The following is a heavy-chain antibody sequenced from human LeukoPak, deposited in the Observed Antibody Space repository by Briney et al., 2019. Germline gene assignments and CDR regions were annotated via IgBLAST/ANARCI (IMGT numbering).Heavy chain of an antibody. J-gene: IGHJ3*02. V-gene: IGHV5-51*01. D-gene: IGHD2-2*01. Sequence: GESPKISCKGSGYSFTTYWIGWVRQMPGKGLEWMGIIYPGDSDTRYSPSFQGQVTISADKSISTAYLQWSSLKASDTAMYYCARLGSTSSLLRDAFDIWGQGTMVTVSS. CDR3: ARLGSTSSLLRDAFDI. CDR2: IYPGDSDT. CDR1: GYSFTTYW.